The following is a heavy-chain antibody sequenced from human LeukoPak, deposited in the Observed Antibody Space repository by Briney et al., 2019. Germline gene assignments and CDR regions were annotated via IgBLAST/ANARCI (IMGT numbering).Heavy chain of an antibody. CDR1: GFTFSRYA. J-gene: IGHJ4*02. CDR3: AILTTHSSSSQFDY. Sequence: PGGSLRLSCAAYGFTFSRYAMSWVRQAPGKGLEWVSAISGSGTITYYADSVKGRFTISRDNSKDTLYLQMNSLRAEDTAIYFCAILTTHSSSSQFDYWGQGTLVTVS. V-gene: IGHV3-23*01. D-gene: IGHD6-6*01. CDR2: ISGSGTIT.